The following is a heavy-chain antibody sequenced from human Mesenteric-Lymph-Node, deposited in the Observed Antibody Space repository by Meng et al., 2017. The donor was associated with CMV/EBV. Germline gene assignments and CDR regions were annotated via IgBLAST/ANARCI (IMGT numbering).Heavy chain of an antibody. D-gene: IGHD2-15*01. CDR2: ISDRGSST. CDR3: AKDTLTREILPINYGLDL. CDR1: AFTFGTYA. J-gene: IGHJ6*02. Sequence: GESLKISCAASAFTFGTYALNWVRQAPGRGLEWVSTISDRGSSTYYADSVKGRFTISRDNSKNMLYLQMSNLRAEDTAVYYCAKDTLTREILPINYGLDLWGQGTTVTVSS. V-gene: IGHV3-23*01.